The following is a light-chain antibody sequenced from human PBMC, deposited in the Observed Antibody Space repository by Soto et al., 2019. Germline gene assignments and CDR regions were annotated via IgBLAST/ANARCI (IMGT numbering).Light chain of an antibody. J-gene: IGKJ5*01. CDR3: QQYNSYSIT. CDR2: KAS. CDR1: QSISGW. V-gene: IGKV1-5*03. Sequence: DIHMTQSPSTLSASVGDRVTLTCRASQSISGWLAWYKKTPGKAPKLRIYKASSLERGVPSRFSGSGSGTEFTLTISSLQPDDFATYYCQQYNSYSITFGQGTRLEIK.